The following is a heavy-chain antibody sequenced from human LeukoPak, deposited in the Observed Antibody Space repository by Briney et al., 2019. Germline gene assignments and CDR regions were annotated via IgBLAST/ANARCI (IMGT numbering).Heavy chain of an antibody. Sequence: GGSLRLSCAASGFSFSSYRMNWVRQAPGKGLEWVSSVSNSGDYIHYADSVKGRFTISRDNSKNSLYLQMNSLRAEDTAVYYCAREPPYYYDSSGYLDPWGQGTLVTVSS. D-gene: IGHD3-22*01. CDR1: GFSFSSYR. CDR2: VSNSGDYI. V-gene: IGHV3-21*06. J-gene: IGHJ5*02. CDR3: AREPPYYYDSSGYLDP.